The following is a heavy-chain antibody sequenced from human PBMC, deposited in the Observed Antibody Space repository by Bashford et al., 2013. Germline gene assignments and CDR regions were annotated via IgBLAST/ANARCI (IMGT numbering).Heavy chain of an antibody. J-gene: IGHJ4*02. V-gene: IGHV4-39*01. CDR2: IYYSGST. D-gene: IGHD2-15*01. Sequence: SETLSLTCTVSGGSISSSSYYWGWIRQPPGKGLEWIGSIYYSGSTYYNPSLKSRVSISVDTSTNQFSLQLSSVTAADTAVYYCARHLTRQIGGFGRGFDYWGQGTLVTVSS. CDR1: GGSISSSSYY. CDR3: ARHLTRQIGGFGRGFDY.